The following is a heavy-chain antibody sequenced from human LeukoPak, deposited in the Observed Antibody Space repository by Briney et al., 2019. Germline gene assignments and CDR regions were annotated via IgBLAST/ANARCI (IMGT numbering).Heavy chain of an antibody. D-gene: IGHD3-22*01. CDR3: ARDVFTTYDTGGEYFDY. V-gene: IGHV3-33*01. J-gene: IGHJ4*02. CDR2: ILYDGSNK. CDR1: GFTFSSYG. Sequence: GRSLRLSCVVSGFTFSSYGMHWVRQAPGKGLEWVALILYDGSNKYYADSVKGRFTISRDNSKNTLYLQMNSLRADDTAVYYCARDVFTTYDTGGEYFDYWGQGTLVTVFS.